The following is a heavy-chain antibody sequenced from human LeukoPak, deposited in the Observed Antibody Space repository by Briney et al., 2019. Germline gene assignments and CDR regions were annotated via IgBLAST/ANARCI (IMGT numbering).Heavy chain of an antibody. V-gene: IGHV3-23*01. CDR3: AKGILRYFDWQGGFDY. CDR2: ISGSGGST. D-gene: IGHD3-9*01. Sequence: SWVRQAPGKGLEWVSAISGSGGSTYYADSVKGRFTISRDNSKNTLYLQMNSLRAEDTAVYYCAKGILRYFDWQGGFDYWGQGTLVTDSS. J-gene: IGHJ4*02.